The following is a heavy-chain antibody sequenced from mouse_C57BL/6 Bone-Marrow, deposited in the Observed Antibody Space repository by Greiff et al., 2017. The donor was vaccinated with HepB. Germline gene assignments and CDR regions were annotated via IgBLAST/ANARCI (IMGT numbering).Heavy chain of an antibody. CDR2: IDPNSGGT. D-gene: IGHD4-1*01. Sequence: QVQLQQPGAELVKPGASVKLSCKASGYTFTSYWMHWVKQRPGRGLEWIGRIDPNSGGTKYNEKFKSKATLTVDKPSSTAYMQLSSLTSEDSAVYWCARFRLTGTGVYYFDYWGQGTTLTVSS. V-gene: IGHV1-72*01. J-gene: IGHJ2*01. CDR1: GYTFTSYW. CDR3: ARFRLTGTGVYYFDY.